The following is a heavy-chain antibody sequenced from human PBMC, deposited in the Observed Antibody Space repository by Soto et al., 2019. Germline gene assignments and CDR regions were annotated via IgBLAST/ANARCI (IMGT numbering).Heavy chain of an antibody. V-gene: IGHV1-2*04. CDR2: INPNSGGT. CDR3: ARADPVVAAAATGGAFDI. CDR1: GYTFTGYY. Sequence: ASVKVSCKASGYTFTGYYMHWVRQAPGQGLEWMGWINPNSGGTNYAQKFQGWVTMTRDTSIGTAYMELSRLRSDDTAVYYCARADPVVAAAATGGAFDIWGQGTMVTV. J-gene: IGHJ3*02. D-gene: IGHD6-13*01.